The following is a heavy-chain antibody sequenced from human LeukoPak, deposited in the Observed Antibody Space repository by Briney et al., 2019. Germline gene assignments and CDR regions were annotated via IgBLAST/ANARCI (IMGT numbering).Heavy chain of an antibody. D-gene: IGHD3-22*01. CDR2: IYTSGST. V-gene: IGHV4-4*07. Sequence: PSETLSLTCLVSGGSISSYYWSWIRQPAGKGLEWIGRIYTSGSTNYDPSLKCRVTMSVDTSKNQFSLKLSSVTAADTAVYYCARGRTYYYDSSGYYFFWFDPWGQGTLVTVSS. CDR3: ARGRTYYYDSSGYYFFWFDP. J-gene: IGHJ5*02. CDR1: GGSISSYY.